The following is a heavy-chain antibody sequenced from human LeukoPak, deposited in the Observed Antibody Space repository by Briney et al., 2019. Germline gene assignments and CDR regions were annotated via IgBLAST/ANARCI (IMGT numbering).Heavy chain of an antibody. CDR3: ARDRISTLSNHYSMDV. D-gene: IGHD2-15*01. CDR2: ISSSGNYI. V-gene: IGHV3-21*01. J-gene: IGHJ6*03. CDR1: GFSFTSYN. Sequence: GGSLRLSCAASGFSFTSYNMNWVRQAPGKGLEWVSFISSSGNYINYADSVKARFTLSRDIAKNSLYLQMNSLRPEDTAVYYCARDRISTLSNHYSMDVWGKGTTVTVSS.